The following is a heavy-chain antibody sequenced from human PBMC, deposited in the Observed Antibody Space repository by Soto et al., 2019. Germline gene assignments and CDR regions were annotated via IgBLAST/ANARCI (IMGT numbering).Heavy chain of an antibody. D-gene: IGHD3-22*01. V-gene: IGHV4-39*01. CDR3: ARLSPHSGYYAPCDY. CDR1: GGSISSSSYY. J-gene: IGHJ4*02. Sequence: QLQLQESGPGLVKPSETLSLTCTVSGGSISSSSYYWGWIRQPPGKGLEWIGSIYYSGSTYYNPSLKSRVTISVDTSKNQFSLKLSSVTAADTAVYYCARLSPHSGYYAPCDYWGQGTLVTVSS. CDR2: IYYSGST.